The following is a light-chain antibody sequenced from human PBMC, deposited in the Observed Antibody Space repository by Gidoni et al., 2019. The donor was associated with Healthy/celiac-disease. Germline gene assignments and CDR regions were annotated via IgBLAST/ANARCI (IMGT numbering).Light chain of an antibody. V-gene: IGKV3-20*01. Sequence: ESVLTQSPGTLSLSPGERATLSCRASQSVSSSYLAWYQQTPGQAPRLLIYGASSRATGIPDRFSGSGSGTDFTLTISRLEPEDFAVYYCQQYGSSPGFTFGPGTKVDIK. CDR3: QQYGSSPGFT. CDR2: GAS. J-gene: IGKJ3*01. CDR1: QSVSSSY.